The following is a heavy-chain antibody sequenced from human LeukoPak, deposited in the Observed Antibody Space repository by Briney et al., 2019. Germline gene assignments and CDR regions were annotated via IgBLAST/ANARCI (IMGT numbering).Heavy chain of an antibody. V-gene: IGHV3-74*01. CDR1: GFPFSSYR. J-gene: IGHJ4*02. Sequence: GGSLRLSCAASGFPFSSYRMHWVRQAPGKGLVWVSLIKSDGSSTDSADSVKGRFTISRDNAKNTLYLQMNSLRAEDTAVYYCARDKGYTPDYWGQGTLVSVPS. CDR2: IKSDGSST. D-gene: IGHD6-13*01. CDR3: ARDKGYTPDY.